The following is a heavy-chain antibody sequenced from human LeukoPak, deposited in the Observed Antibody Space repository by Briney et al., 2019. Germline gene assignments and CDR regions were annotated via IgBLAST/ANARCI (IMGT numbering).Heavy chain of an antibody. CDR1: GFRFPDYG. CDR2: INWNGGET. CDR3: VRSLLQSHPCYMGV. Sequence: PGGSLRLSCAASGFRFPDYGISWVRQAPGKGLEWVSSINWNGGETGYADSVKGRFTISRDNAKDYLYLQMNFLRAEDTALYYCVRSLLQSHPCYMGVWGKGTTVIVSS. D-gene: IGHD3-10*01. J-gene: IGHJ6*03. V-gene: IGHV3-20*04.